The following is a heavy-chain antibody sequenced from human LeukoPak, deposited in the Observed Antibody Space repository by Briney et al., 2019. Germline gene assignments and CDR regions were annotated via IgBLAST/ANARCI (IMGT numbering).Heavy chain of an antibody. V-gene: IGHV1-46*01. Sequence: ASVKVSCKASGYTVTSQYMHWVRQAPGQGLEWVGVINPTGGSTNYAQKLQGRVTMTTDTSTSTAYMELRSLRSDDTAVYYCARGNMVRGVIINFDYWGQGTLVTVSS. D-gene: IGHD3-10*01. J-gene: IGHJ4*02. CDR2: INPTGGST. CDR3: ARGNMVRGVIINFDY. CDR1: GYTVTSQY.